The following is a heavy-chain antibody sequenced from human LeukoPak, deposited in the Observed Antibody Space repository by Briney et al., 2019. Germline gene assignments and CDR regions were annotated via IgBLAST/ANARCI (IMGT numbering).Heavy chain of an antibody. CDR3: ARVLGGVGGGRTDDY. V-gene: IGHV4-34*01. Sequence: PSETLSLTCAAYGGSFSGYYLSWIRQPPGKGLEWIWEINHSGSANYNPSIKSRVTISVDTSKNQFSLKLSSVTAADTAVYYCARVLGGVGGGRTDDYWGQGTLVTVSS. D-gene: IGHD1/OR15-1a*01. CDR2: INHSGSA. J-gene: IGHJ4*02. CDR1: GGSFSGYY.